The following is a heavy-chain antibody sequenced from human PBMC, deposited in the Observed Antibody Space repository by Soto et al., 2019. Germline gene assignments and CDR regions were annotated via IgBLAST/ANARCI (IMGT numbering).Heavy chain of an antibody. J-gene: IGHJ3*02. Sequence: SETLSLTCAVYGGSFSGYYWSWVRQPPGKGLEWIGEINYSGSTNYNPSLKSRVTISVDTSKNQFSLKLSSVTAADTAVYYCARPGYSYGSDAFDIWGQGTMVTVSS. D-gene: IGHD5-18*01. V-gene: IGHV4-34*01. CDR2: INYSGST. CDR3: ARPGYSYGSDAFDI. CDR1: GGSFSGYY.